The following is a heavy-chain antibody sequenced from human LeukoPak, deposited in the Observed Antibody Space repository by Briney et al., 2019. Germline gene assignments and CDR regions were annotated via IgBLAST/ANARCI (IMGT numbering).Heavy chain of an antibody. CDR2: ISAYNGNT. Sequence: ASVKVSCKASGYTFTSYGISWVRQAPGQGLEWMGWISAYNGNTNYAQKLQGRVTMTTDTSTSTAYMELRSLRSDDTAVYYCASPGSYESPDAFDIWGQGTMVTVSS. CDR1: GYTFTSYG. V-gene: IGHV1-18*01. D-gene: IGHD1-26*01. CDR3: ASPGSYESPDAFDI. J-gene: IGHJ3*02.